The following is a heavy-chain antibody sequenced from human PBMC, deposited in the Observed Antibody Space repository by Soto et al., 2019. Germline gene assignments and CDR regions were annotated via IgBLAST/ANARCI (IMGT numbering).Heavy chain of an antibody. CDR1: GGSISSYY. V-gene: IGHV4-59*08. J-gene: IGHJ5*02. D-gene: IGHD2-15*01. CDR3: ARQRSFEVAATSWFDP. Sequence: SETLSLTCTVSGGSISSYYWSWIRQPPGKGLEWIGYIYYSGSTNYNPSLKSRVTISVDTSKNQFSLKLSSVTAADTAVYYCARQRSFEVAATSWFDPWGQGTLVTVSS. CDR2: IYYSGST.